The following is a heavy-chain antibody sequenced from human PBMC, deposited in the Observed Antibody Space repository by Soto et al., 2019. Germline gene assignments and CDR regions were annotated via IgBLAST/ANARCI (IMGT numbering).Heavy chain of an antibody. CDR3: ARGGSLYWYFDL. CDR2: INAGNGNT. V-gene: IGHV1-3*01. D-gene: IGHD1-26*01. Sequence: ASVMVSCKASGYTFTSYAMHWVRQAPGQRLEWMGWINAGNGNTKYSQKFQGRVTITRDTSASTAYMELSSLRSEDTAVYYCARGGSLYWYFDLWGRGTLVTSPQ. J-gene: IGHJ2*01. CDR1: GYTFTSYA.